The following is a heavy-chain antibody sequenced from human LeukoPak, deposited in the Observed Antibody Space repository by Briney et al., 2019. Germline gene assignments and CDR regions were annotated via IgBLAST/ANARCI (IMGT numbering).Heavy chain of an antibody. CDR3: ATDISTHYFGS. CDR2: IWYDASNK. D-gene: IGHD3-9*01. J-gene: IGHJ4*02. Sequence: PGGSLRLSCAASGISFRSYGMHWVRQAPGKGLERVTFIWYDASNKYYAESVKGRFTISRDSSRNTVFLQMNSLRAEDTAIYYCATDISTHYFGSWGQGTLVTVSS. V-gene: IGHV3-30*02. CDR1: GISFRSYG.